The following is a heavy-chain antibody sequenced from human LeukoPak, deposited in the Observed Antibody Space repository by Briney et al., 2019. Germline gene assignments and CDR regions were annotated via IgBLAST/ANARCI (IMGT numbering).Heavy chain of an antibody. J-gene: IGHJ6*03. CDR2: ISYDGSNK. CDR3: ARDAHDYYYYYMDV. Sequence: GRSLRLSCAASGFTFSSYAMHWVRQAPGKGLEWVAVISYDGSNKYYADSVKGRFTISRDNSKNTLYLQMNSLRAEDTAVYYCARDAHDYYYYYMDVWGKGTTVTVSS. V-gene: IGHV3-30-3*01. CDR1: GFTFSSYA.